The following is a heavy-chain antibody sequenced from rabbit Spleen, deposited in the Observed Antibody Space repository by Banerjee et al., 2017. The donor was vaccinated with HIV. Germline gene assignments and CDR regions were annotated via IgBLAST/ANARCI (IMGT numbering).Heavy chain of an antibody. J-gene: IGHJ4*01. CDR3: ARGSATMTMVIIGFYLSL. CDR2: INAATAKP. V-gene: IGHV1S45*01. CDR1: GFDFSDGQV. D-gene: IGHD2-1*01. Sequence: QEQVVESGGGLVQPEGSLTLTCKASGFDFSDGQVITWVRQAPGKGLEWIACINAATAKPVYATWAKGRFTISKTSSTTVTLQMTALTAADTATYFCARGSATMTMVIIGFYLSLWGPGTLVTVS.